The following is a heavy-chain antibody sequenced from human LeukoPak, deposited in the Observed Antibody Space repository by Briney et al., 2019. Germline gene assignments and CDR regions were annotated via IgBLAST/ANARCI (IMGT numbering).Heavy chain of an antibody. CDR2: ISAYNGNT. J-gene: IGHJ5*02. CDR1: GYTFTGYG. CDR3: ARDADWGYGSGSYVRFDP. V-gene: IGHV1-18*01. Sequence: ASVKVSCKASGYTFTGYGISWVRQAPGQGLEWMGWISAYNGNTNYAQKLQGRVTMTTDTSTSTAYMELRSLRSDDTAVYYCARDADWGYGSGSYVRFDPWGQGTLVTVSS. D-gene: IGHD3-10*01.